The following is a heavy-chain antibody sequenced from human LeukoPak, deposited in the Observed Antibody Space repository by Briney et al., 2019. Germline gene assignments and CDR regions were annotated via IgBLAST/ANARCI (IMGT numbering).Heavy chain of an antibody. J-gene: IGHJ4*02. V-gene: IGHV3-23*01. D-gene: IGHD2-2*01. CDR3: AKTSGVVPAARDFDY. CDR1: GFTFSRYA. Sequence: GGSLRLSCAASGFTFSRYAMSWVRQAPGKGLEWVSAISGSGGSTYYADSVKGRFTISRDNSKNTLYLQMNSLRAEDTAVYYCAKTSGVVPAARDFDYWGQGTLVTVSS. CDR2: ISGSGGST.